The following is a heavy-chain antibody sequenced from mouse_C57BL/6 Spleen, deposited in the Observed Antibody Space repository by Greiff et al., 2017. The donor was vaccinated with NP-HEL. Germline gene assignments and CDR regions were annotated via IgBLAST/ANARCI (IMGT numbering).Heavy chain of an antibody. D-gene: IGHD1-1*01. CDR3: ARPLDYYGSSPFAY. CDR1: GFTFTDYY. Sequence: EVQRVESGGGLVQPGGSLSLSCAASGFTFTDYYMSWVRQPPGKALEWLGFIRNKANGYTTEYSASVKGRFTISRDNSQSILYLQMNALRAEDSATYYCARPLDYYGSSPFAYWGQGTLVTVSA. J-gene: IGHJ3*01. V-gene: IGHV7-3*01. CDR2: IRNKANGYTT.